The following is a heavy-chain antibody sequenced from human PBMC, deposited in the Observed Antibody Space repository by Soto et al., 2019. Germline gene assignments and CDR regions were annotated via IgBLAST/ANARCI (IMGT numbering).Heavy chain of an antibody. J-gene: IGHJ5*02. V-gene: IGHV4-31*03. D-gene: IGHD4-17*01. Sequence: QVQLQESGPGLVKPSQTLSLTCTVSGGSISSGGYYWSWIRQHPGKGLEWIGYIYYSGSTYYNPSLTSRVTISVDPSKNPFSLKLSSVTAADTAVYYCARGFGYGGNSVPDEPWGQGTLVTVSS. CDR3: ARGFGYGGNSVPDEP. CDR1: GGSISSGGYY. CDR2: IYYSGST.